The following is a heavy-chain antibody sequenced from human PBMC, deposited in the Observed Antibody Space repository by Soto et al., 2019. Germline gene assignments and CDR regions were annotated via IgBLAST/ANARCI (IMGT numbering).Heavy chain of an antibody. CDR2: ISAYNGNT. V-gene: IGHV1-18*01. J-gene: IGHJ6*02. CDR1: GYTFTSYG. Sequence: GASVKVSCKASGYTFTSYGISWVRQAPGQGLEWMGWISAYNGNTNYAQKLQGRVTMTTDTSTSTAYMELRSLRSDDTAVYYCASPVVRGTYYHYGMDVWGQGTTVTV. CDR3: ASPVVRGTYYHYGMDV. D-gene: IGHD3-10*01.